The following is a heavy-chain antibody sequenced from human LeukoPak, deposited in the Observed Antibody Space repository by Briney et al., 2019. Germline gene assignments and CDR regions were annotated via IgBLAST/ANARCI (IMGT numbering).Heavy chain of an antibody. CDR2: IYYSGST. CDR3: ARDRLYDSSGYYSN. D-gene: IGHD3-22*01. CDR1: GGSISSYY. V-gene: IGHV4-59*06. J-gene: IGHJ4*02. Sequence: SETLSLTCTVSGGSISSYYWSWVRQPPGKGLEWIGYIYYSGSTYYNPSLKSRVTISVDTSKNQFSLKLSSVTAADTAVYYCARDRLYDSSGYYSNWGQGTLVTVSS.